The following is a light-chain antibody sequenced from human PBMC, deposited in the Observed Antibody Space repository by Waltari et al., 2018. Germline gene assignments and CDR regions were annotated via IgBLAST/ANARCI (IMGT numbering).Light chain of an antibody. V-gene: IGKV3-11*01. Sequence: DIVLTHSPATLSLSPGDSATLSYTASQSVSSYFAWYQQNPGQAPRLLRYAASNRATSIPARFSGSGSGTDFTLTISSLEPEDFAVYYCQQRRNWMYTFCQGTKLEIK. J-gene: IGKJ2*01. CDR1: QSVSSY. CDR3: QQRRNWMYT. CDR2: AAS.